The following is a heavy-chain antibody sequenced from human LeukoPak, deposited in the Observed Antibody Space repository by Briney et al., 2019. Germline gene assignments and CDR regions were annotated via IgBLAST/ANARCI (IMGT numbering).Heavy chain of an antibody. J-gene: IGHJ6*02. Sequence: GGSLRLSCAASGFTLSSYGMHWVRQAPGKGLEWVAVISYDGSNKYYADSVKGRFTISRDNSKNTLYLQMNSLRAEDTAVYYCAKAELLWFGELPYYYYGMDVWGQGTTVTVSS. CDR1: GFTLSSYG. D-gene: IGHD3-10*01. CDR3: AKAELLWFGELPYYYYGMDV. V-gene: IGHV3-30*18. CDR2: ISYDGSNK.